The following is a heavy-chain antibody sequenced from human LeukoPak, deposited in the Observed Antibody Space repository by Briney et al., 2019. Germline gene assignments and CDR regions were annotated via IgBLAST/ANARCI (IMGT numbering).Heavy chain of an antibody. D-gene: IGHD3-3*01. CDR1: GFTFSSYG. CDR2: IWYDGSNK. Sequence: GGSLRLSCAASGFTFSSYGMHWVRQAPGKGLEWVAVIWYDGSNKYYADSVKGRFTISRDNSKNTLYLQMNSLRAEDTAVYYCAREAGYDFWSGYLIRYYYYGMDVWGQGTTVTVSS. V-gene: IGHV3-33*01. J-gene: IGHJ6*02. CDR3: AREAGYDFWSGYLIRYYYYGMDV.